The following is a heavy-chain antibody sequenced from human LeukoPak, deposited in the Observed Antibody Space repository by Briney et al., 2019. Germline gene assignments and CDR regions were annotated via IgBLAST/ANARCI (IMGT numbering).Heavy chain of an antibody. V-gene: IGHV7-4-1*02. CDR1: GYTSTSYA. CDR2: INTNTGNP. D-gene: IGHD6-13*01. Sequence: ASVKVSCKASGYTSTSYAMNWVRQAPGQGLEWMGWINTNTGNPTYAQGFTGRFVFSLDTSVSTAYLQISSLKAEDTAVYYCARDLGSSWLGYYYYYYMDVWGKGTTVTVSS. CDR3: ARDLGSSWLGYYYYYYMDV. J-gene: IGHJ6*03.